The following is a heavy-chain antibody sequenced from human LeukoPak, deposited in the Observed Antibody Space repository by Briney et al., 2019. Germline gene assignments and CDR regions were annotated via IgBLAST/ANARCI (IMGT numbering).Heavy chain of an antibody. D-gene: IGHD6-19*01. Sequence: ASVKVSCKASGYTFTSYVISWVRQAPGQGLEWMGGIIPMFGTADYPQKFQGRATITADESTSTAYMELSSLRSEDTAVYFCARGAYSNGLYYFDYWGQGTLVTVSS. J-gene: IGHJ4*02. CDR2: IIPMFGTA. CDR1: GYTFTSYV. CDR3: ARGAYSNGLYYFDY. V-gene: IGHV1-69*13.